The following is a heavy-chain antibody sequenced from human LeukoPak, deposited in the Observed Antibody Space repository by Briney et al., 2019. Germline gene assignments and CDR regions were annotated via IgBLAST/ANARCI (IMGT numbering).Heavy chain of an antibody. D-gene: IGHD5-18*01. CDR3: ARDGGYSYGRGDASDI. J-gene: IGHJ3*02. Sequence: SETLSLTCTVSGGSISSYYWSWIRQPPGKGLEWIGYIYYSGSTNYNPSLKSRVTISVDTSKNQFSLKLSSVTAADAAVYYCARDGGYSYGRGDASDIWGQGTMVTVSS. CDR2: IYYSGST. CDR1: GGSISSYY. V-gene: IGHV4-59*12.